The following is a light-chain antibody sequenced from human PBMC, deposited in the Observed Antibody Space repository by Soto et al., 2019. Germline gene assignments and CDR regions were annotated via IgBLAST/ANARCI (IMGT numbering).Light chain of an antibody. CDR1: QIVSSSY. J-gene: IGKJ4*01. CDR2: AAS. V-gene: IGKV3-20*01. Sequence: EIVLTKSPCTLSLSPGERATLSGSPSQIVSSSYLTWYQQKPGQAPRLLIYAASTRSTGIPDRFSGGGSGTDFTLTISRLEPEDFAVYYCQQFSSYPLTFGGGTKVDIK. CDR3: QQFSSYPLT.